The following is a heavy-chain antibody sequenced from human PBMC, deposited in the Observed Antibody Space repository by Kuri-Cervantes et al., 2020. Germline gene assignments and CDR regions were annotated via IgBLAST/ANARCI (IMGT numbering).Heavy chain of an antibody. V-gene: IGHV3-33*08. CDR2: IWYDGSNK. J-gene: IGHJ4*02. CDR3: AREPTRIADFDY. D-gene: IGHD6-13*01. CDR1: GFTFSSYG. Sequence: GESLKISCAASGFTFSSYGMHWVRQAPGKGLEWVAVIWYDGSNKYYADSVKGRFTISRDNAKNSVYLQMNSLRAEDTAVYYCAREPTRIADFDYWGQGTLVTVSS.